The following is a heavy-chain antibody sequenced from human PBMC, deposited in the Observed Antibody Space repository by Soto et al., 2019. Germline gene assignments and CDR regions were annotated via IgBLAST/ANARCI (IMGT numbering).Heavy chain of an antibody. J-gene: IGHJ6*02. CDR3: ARSPLIVAVTSSDYYYGMDV. CDR1: GGTFSSYA. V-gene: IGHV1-69*12. CDR2: IIPIFGTA. Sequence: QVQLVQSGAEVKKPGSSVKVSCKASGGTFSSYAISWVRQAPGQGLEWMGGIIPIFGTANYAQKFQGRVTITADESTSTAYMELSSLRAEDTAVYYCARSPLIVAVTSSDYYYGMDVWGQGTTVTVSS. D-gene: IGHD2-21*02.